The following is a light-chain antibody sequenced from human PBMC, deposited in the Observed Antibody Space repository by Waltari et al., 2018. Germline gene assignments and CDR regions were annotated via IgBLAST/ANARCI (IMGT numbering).Light chain of an antibody. J-gene: IGLJ2*01. Sequence: QSALTQPRSVSGSPGQSVTISCTGTSSDVGGSNYVTWDQHHPGKAPKLMLYAVYKRPSGVPDRFSGSKSGNTASLTISGLQVEDEADYYCCSYAGSYTLIFGGGTKLTVL. CDR3: CSYAGSYTLI. CDR2: AVY. V-gene: IGLV2-11*01. CDR1: SSDVGGSNY.